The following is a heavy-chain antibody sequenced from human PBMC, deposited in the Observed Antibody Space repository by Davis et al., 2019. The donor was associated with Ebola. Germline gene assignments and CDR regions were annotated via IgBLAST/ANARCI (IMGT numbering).Heavy chain of an antibody. Sequence: HSQTLSLTCAISGDSVSSNSAAWNWIRQSPSRGLEWLGRTYYRSKWYNDYAVSVKSRITINPDTSKNQFSLQLNSVTPEDTAVYYCARAHRYSGFEYYYGMDVWSQGTTVTVSS. D-gene: IGHD5-12*01. CDR3: ARAHRYSGFEYYYGMDV. J-gene: IGHJ6*02. CDR1: GDSVSSNSAA. V-gene: IGHV6-1*01. CDR2: TYYRSKWYN.